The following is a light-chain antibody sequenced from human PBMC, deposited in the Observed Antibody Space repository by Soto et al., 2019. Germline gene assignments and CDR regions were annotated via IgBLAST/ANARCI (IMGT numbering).Light chain of an antibody. V-gene: IGKV3-20*01. Sequence: EIVLTQSPGTLSLSPGEIATLSCRASQSVSTNYLAWYQRKPGQAPRLLIYGASSRATDIPARFSGSGSGTDFTLTITRLRPEDFAVYYCQQYGSSPPTFGQGTKVEIK. CDR2: GAS. CDR3: QQYGSSPPT. CDR1: QSVSTNY. J-gene: IGKJ1*01.